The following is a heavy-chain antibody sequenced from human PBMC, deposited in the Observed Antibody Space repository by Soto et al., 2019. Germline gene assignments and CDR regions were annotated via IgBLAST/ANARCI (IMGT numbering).Heavy chain of an antibody. D-gene: IGHD3-22*01. CDR1: GGSISSGGYY. V-gene: IGHV4-31*03. J-gene: IGHJ3*02. CDR2: IYYSGST. CDR3: AGEPDPEVVVITFGAFDI. Sequence: QVQLQESGPGLVKPSQTLSLTCTVAGGSISSGGYYWSWIRQHPGKGLEWIGYIYYSGSTYYNPSLKRRVTISVDTSKNQFSLKLSSVTAADTAVYYCAGEPDPEVVVITFGAFDIWGQGTMVTVSS.